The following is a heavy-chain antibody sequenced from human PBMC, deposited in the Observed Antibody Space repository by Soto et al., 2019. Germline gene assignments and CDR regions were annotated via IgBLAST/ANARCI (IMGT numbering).Heavy chain of an antibody. J-gene: IGHJ4*02. CDR3: ARHVLGSGWVFDH. Sequence: SETLSLTCTLSGGSISSDTYYWGWIRQPPGRGLEWIASIYYRGDTHYNPPLKSRVSISVDTSNNRFSLKLNSGTAADTAIYYCARHVLGSGWVFDHCGLGLLVTVSS. CDR1: GGSISSDTYY. CDR2: IYYRGDT. V-gene: IGHV4-39*01. D-gene: IGHD6-19*01.